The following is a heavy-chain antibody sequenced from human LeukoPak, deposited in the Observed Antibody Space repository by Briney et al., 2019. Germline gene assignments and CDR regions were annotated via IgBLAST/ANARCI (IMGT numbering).Heavy chain of an antibody. CDR2: INQGEGEK. D-gene: IGHD3-22*01. CDR1: GFTFSSHW. CDR3: ATDFYDST. Sequence: PGGSLRLSCVNSGFTFSSHWMSWVRQAPGKGLEWVANINQGEGEKYYVDSVKGRFTISRDNAKKSLFLQMNSLRAEDTAVYYCATDFYDSTWGQGTLVTVSS. V-gene: IGHV3-7*03. J-gene: IGHJ5*02.